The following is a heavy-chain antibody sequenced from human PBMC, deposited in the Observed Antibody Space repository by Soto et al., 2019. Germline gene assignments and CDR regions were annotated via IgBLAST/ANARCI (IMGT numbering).Heavy chain of an antibody. D-gene: IGHD4-4*01. V-gene: IGHV1-69*12. CDR2: IIPLFRTP. J-gene: IGHJ6*02. CDR3: ARDNDRLQLGGNYYYILDV. Sequence: QVQLVQSGAEMKEGGSSVKVSCKTSGGTFSSSAISWLRQAPGQGLEWMGGIIPLFRTPDYAQKFQGRVTIAADESTSTAYMELSSLRSEDTAVYYCARDNDRLQLGGNYYYILDVWGQGTTITVSS. CDR1: GGTFSSSA.